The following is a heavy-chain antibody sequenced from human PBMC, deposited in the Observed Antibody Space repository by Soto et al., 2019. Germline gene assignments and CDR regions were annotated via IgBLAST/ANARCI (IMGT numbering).Heavy chain of an antibody. J-gene: IGHJ6*02. V-gene: IGHV4-39*01. CDR1: GGSISSSSYY. D-gene: IGHD2-2*01. Sequence: SETLSLTCTVSGGSISSSSYYWGWIRQPPGKGLEWIGSIYYSGSTYYNPSLKSRVTISVDTSKNQFSLKLSSVTAADTAVYYCAIDSTSLGYYYGMDVWGQGTTVTVSS. CDR3: AIDSTSLGYYYGMDV. CDR2: IYYSGST.